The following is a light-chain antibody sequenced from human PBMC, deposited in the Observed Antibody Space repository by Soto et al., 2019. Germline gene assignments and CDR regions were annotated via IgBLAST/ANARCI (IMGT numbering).Light chain of an antibody. CDR1: QSIGTS. V-gene: IGKV1-5*01. J-gene: IGKJ2*03. CDR3: QQCYSYYS. Sequence: DIQMTQSPSTLSASVGDRVTITCRASQSIGTSLAWHQQKPGKAPRFLIYDASTLKSGVPSRFSGSGSGTEFTLTISSLQPDDFGTYYCQQCYSYYSFGQGTKLEIK. CDR2: DAS.